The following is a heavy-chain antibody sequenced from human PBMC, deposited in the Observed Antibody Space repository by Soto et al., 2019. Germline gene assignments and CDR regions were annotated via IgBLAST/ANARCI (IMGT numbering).Heavy chain of an antibody. CDR2: ISGSGGST. Sequence: LRLSCAASGFTFSSYAMSWVRQAPGKGLEWVSAISGSGGSTYYADSVKGRFTISRDNSKNTLYLQMNSLRAEDTAVYYCAYTLGTYGEKDYWGQGTLVTVSS. V-gene: IGHV3-23*01. D-gene: IGHD4-17*01. CDR3: AYTLGTYGEKDY. CDR1: GFTFSSYA. J-gene: IGHJ4*02.